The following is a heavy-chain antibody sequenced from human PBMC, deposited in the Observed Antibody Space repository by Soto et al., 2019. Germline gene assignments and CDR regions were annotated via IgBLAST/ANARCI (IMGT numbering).Heavy chain of an antibody. CDR2: INHSGST. V-gene: IGHV4-34*01. CDR3: ARGHPRASIAVGY. CDR1: GGSFSGYY. Sequence: QVQLQQWGAGLLKPSETLSLTCAVYGGSFSGYYWSWIRQPPGKGLEWIGEINHSGSTNYNPSLKSRVTISVATSKNQFSLKLSSVTAADTAVYYCARGHPRASIAVGYWGQGTLVTVSS. D-gene: IGHD6-19*01. J-gene: IGHJ4*02.